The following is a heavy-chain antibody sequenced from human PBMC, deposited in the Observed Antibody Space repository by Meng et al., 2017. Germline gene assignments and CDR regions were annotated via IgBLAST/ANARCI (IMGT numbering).Heavy chain of an antibody. CDR3: ASGIYSCGWQ. D-gene: IGHD6-19*01. V-gene: IGHV4/OR15-8*02. J-gene: IGHJ4*02. CDR2: IYTGGYT. CDR1: AGYIVIDGL. Sequence: CCGCAGYIVIDGLWHRVQRPAGEGFGRIGEIYTGGYTNYNPSLKSRVNISIDKCKNQFSRKLSSVTAADSAVYYCASGIYSCGWQWGQGTLVTVSS.